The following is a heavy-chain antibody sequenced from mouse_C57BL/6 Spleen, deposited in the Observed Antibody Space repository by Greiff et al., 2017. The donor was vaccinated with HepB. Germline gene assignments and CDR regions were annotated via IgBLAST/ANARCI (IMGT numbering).Heavy chain of an antibody. J-gene: IGHJ2*01. Sequence: VQLQQSGPELVKPGASVKLSCKASGYTFTSYDINWVKQRPGQGLEWIGWIYPRDGSTKYKEKFKGKATLTVDTSSSTAYMELHSLTSEDSAVYFCARRNNYYDYDGGYWGQGTTLTVSS. V-gene: IGHV1-85*01. CDR2: IYPRDGST. CDR3: ARRNNYYDYDGGY. CDR1: GYTFTSYD. D-gene: IGHD2-4*01.